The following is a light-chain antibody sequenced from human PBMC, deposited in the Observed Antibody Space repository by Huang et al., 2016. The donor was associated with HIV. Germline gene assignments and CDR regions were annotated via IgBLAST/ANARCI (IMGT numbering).Light chain of an antibody. CDR2: AAS. CDR1: QSVSNY. CDR3: QQTYDTPPLT. J-gene: IGKJ4*01. V-gene: IGKV1-39*01. Sequence: DIQMTQSPSSLSASVGDRVTITCRASQSVSNYLNWYQHNPGKAPKLLFYAASTLQSGVPTKFSGSGSGTHFTLTISSLQPEDFATYYCQQTYDTPPLTFGGGTKV.